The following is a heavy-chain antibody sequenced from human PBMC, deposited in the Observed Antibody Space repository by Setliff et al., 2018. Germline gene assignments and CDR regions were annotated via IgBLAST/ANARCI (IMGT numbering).Heavy chain of an antibody. Sequence: SETLSLTCSVSGASINRDYWNWIRQPPGKGLEWIGYIHYSGSTNYNPSLKSRVTISFNTSKNQISLKLNSVTAADTAVYYCARHHAQYYSDSSGYYYEDWYFDLWGRGTLVTVSS. CDR1: GASINRDY. V-gene: IGHV4-59*08. CDR2: IHYSGST. CDR3: ARHHAQYYSDSSGYYYEDWYFDL. D-gene: IGHD3-22*01. J-gene: IGHJ2*01.